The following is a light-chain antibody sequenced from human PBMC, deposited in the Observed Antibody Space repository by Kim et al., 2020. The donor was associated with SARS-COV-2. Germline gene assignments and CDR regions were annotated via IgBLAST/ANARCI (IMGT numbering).Light chain of an antibody. CDR2: AAS. J-gene: IGKJ2*01. Sequence: LSASVGDRVTITCRASHHSNTFLNWYQHRPGKAPKLLIYAASTLESGVPSRFSGGGSGIDFTLTISSLQPEDLATYYCQQTYDSYTFGQGTKLEI. CDR3: QQTYDSYT. V-gene: IGKV1-39*01. CDR1: HHSNTF.